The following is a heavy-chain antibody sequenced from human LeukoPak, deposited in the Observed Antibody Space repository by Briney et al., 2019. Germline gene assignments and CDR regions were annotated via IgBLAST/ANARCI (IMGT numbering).Heavy chain of an antibody. CDR2: INSDGSST. CDR3: ASGSRVIVYFDY. V-gene: IGHV3-74*01. CDR1: GFTFSSYW. D-gene: IGHD3-16*02. J-gene: IGHJ4*02. Sequence: GGSLRLSCAASGFTFSSYWMHWVRQAPGKGLVWVSRINSDGSSTSYADSVKGRFTISSDNAKNTLYLQMNSLRAEDTAVYYCASGSRVIVYFDYWGQGTLVTVSS.